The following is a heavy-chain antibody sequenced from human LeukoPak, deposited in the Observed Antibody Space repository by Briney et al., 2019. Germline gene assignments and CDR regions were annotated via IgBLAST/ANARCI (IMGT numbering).Heavy chain of an antibody. V-gene: IGHV3-66*01. Sequence: PGGSLRLSCAASGFTVRSSYMSWVRQAPGKGLEWVSLFYIDGSTYYADSVKGRFTLSRDNSKNTLYLQMNSLRAEDTAVYFCARGGQQLIRWYFDYWGQGTLVTVSS. CDR3: ARGGQQLIRWYFDY. D-gene: IGHD6-13*01. CDR1: GFTVRSSY. CDR2: FYIDGST. J-gene: IGHJ4*02.